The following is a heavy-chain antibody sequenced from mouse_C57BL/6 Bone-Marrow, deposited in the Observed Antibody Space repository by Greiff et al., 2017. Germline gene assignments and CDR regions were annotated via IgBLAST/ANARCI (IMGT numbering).Heavy chain of an antibody. Sequence: EVKLMESGAELVRPGASVKLSCTASGFNIKDDYMHWVKQRPEQGLEWIGWIDPENGDTEYASKFQGKATITADTSSNTAYLQLSSLTSEDTAVYYCTTHYFFDYWGQGTTLTVSS. CDR1: GFNIKDDY. CDR3: TTHYFFDY. V-gene: IGHV14-4*01. CDR2: IDPENGDT. J-gene: IGHJ2*01.